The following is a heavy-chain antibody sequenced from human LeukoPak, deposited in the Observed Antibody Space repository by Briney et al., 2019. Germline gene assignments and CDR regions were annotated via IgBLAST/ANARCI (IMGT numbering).Heavy chain of an antibody. J-gene: IGHJ4*02. D-gene: IGHD3-10*01. CDR3: ARGSGVHY. V-gene: IGHV3-30*04. Sequence: GGSLRLSCAASGFTFSSYVMHWVRQAPGKGLEWVAVLSYDGDNKYYADSVKGRFTISRDNSNNSLYLQMNSLGVDDTAVYYCARGSGVHYWGQGTLLIVSS. CDR1: GFTFSSYV. CDR2: LSYDGDNK.